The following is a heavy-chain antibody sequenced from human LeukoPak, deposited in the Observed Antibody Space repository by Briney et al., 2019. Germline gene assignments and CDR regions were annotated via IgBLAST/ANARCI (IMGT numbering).Heavy chain of an antibody. D-gene: IGHD6-19*01. CDR1: GFTFSSYW. Sequence: GGSLRLSCAASGFTFSSYWMHWVRQAPGKGLVWVSRINGDGSTTNYADSVKGRFTISRGNARYSLYLQMNSLRVEDTAVYYCARARIAVAGALTAFDYWGQGTLVTVSS. CDR2: INGDGSTT. V-gene: IGHV3-74*01. J-gene: IGHJ4*02. CDR3: ARARIAVAGALTAFDY.